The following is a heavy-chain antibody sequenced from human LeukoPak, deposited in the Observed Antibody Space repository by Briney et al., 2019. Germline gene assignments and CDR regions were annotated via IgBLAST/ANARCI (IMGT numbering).Heavy chain of an antibody. V-gene: IGHV3-23*01. Sequence: GAPLRLSCAASGFTFSSYAMSWVRQAPGKGLEWVSAISGSGGSTYYADSVKGRFTISRDNSKNTLYLQMNSLRAEDTAVYYCAKYFPRFDDYSRWANEYYFDYWGQGTLVTVSS. J-gene: IGHJ4*02. CDR3: AKYFPRFDDYSRWANEYYFDY. D-gene: IGHD4-11*01. CDR2: ISGSGGST. CDR1: GFTFSSYA.